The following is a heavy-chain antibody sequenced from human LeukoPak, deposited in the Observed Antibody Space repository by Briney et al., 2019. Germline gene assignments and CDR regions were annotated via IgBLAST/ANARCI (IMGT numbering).Heavy chain of an antibody. Sequence: PGGSLRLSCAVSGFTFNSYWMNWVRQAPGKGLEWVASIRQDGGEKSYVDSVKGRFTISRDNTKNSLYLQMSSLSAEDTAVYYCARDGTAAGLYFDLWGQGTLVTVSS. J-gene: IGHJ4*01. CDR3: ARDGTAAGLYFDL. CDR1: GFTFNSYW. D-gene: IGHD6-13*01. CDR2: IRQDGGEK. V-gene: IGHV3-7*01.